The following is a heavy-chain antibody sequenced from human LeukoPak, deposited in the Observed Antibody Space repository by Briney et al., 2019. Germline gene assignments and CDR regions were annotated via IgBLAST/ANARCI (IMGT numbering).Heavy chain of an antibody. D-gene: IGHD3-22*01. Sequence: SETLSLTCTVSGGSISSSSYYWGWIRQPPGKGLEWIGSIYYSGSTYYNPSLKSRVTISVDTSKNQFSLKLSSVTAADTAVYYCASYDSSGYYPFWYWGQGTLVTVSS. CDR2: IYYSGST. CDR3: ASYDSSGYYPFWY. V-gene: IGHV4-39*07. J-gene: IGHJ4*02. CDR1: GGSISSSSYY.